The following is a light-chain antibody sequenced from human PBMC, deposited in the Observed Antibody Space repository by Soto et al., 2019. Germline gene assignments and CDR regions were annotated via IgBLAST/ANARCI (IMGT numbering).Light chain of an antibody. CDR1: NSNIGSHY. CDR2: SHN. Sequence: QSVLTQPPSASGTPGQRISISCSGSNSNIGSHYVYWYQQLPGTAPKLLIHSHNQRPSGVPDRFSASKAGTSASLAISGLRSEDEADYHCAAWDDSLNGVVFGGGTKLTVL. J-gene: IGLJ2*01. V-gene: IGLV1-47*02. CDR3: AAWDDSLNGVV.